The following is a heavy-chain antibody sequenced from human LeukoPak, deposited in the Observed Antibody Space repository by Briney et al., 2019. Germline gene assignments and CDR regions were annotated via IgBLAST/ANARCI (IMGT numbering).Heavy chain of an antibody. D-gene: IGHD1-20*01. Sequence: GGSLRLSCAASGFTFSGSALHWVRQASGKGLEWVGRIRSTANGYASAYAASVKGRFTISRDDSKNTAYLQMDSLKTEDTAVYYCARDFEGITGTAFDYWGQGTLVTVSS. CDR1: GFTFSGSA. V-gene: IGHV3-73*01. CDR3: ARDFEGITGTAFDY. CDR2: IRSTANGYAS. J-gene: IGHJ4*02.